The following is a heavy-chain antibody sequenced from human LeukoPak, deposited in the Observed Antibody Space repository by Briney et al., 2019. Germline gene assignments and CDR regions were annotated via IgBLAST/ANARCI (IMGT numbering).Heavy chain of an antibody. J-gene: IGHJ4*02. CDR3: ARDSADILTGFFEQ. D-gene: IGHD3-9*01. V-gene: IGHV4-4*07. Sequence: PSETLSLTCTVSRGSISSYWWSWIRQPAGKGLEWIGRIYSSGSSNYNFALESRVTISVDKLKNQFSLKLSSVTAADTAVYYCARDSADILTGFFEQWGQGTLVTVSS. CDR2: IYSSGSS. CDR1: RGSISSYW.